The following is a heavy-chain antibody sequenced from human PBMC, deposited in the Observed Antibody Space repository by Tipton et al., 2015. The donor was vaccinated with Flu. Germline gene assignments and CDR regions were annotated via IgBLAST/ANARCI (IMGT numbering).Heavy chain of an antibody. CDR3: ATQQRTGVDGMDV. J-gene: IGHJ6*02. D-gene: IGHD3/OR15-3a*01. CDR1: GYTFNSYG. CDR2: ISAYTGDT. Sequence: QLVQSGAEAKKPGASVRVSCKASGYTFNSYGITWVRQAPGQGLEWMGWISAYTGDTNYAQKFQGRVTMTTDASTNTVYMDLRSLRSDDTAVYYCATQQRTGVDGMDVWGQGTTVTVSS. V-gene: IGHV1-18*01.